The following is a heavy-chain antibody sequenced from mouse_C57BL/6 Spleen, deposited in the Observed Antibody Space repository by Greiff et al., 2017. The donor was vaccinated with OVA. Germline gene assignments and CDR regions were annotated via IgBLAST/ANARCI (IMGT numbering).Heavy chain of an antibody. V-gene: IGHV1-55*01. D-gene: IGHD3-3*01. J-gene: IGHJ2*01. CDR3: ARGAETDY. CDR1: GYTFTSYW. CDR2: IYPGSGST. Sequence: QVQLKQPGAELVKPGASVKMSCKASGYTFTSYWITWVKQRPGQGLEWIGDIYPGSGSTNYHEQFKSKATLTVATSSSTAYMQLGSLASEGAAVYYCARGAETDYWGQGTTLTVSS.